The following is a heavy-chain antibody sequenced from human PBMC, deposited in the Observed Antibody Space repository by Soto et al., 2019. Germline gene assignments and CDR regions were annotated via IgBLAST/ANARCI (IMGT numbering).Heavy chain of an antibody. CDR2: IITRSGDT. Sequence: QIQLVQSGAEVTKPGAAVTISRKASGYTLTDYALHWERQAPGQRTEWMGWIITRSGDTKYSPKFQDRITITRDTSATTVYMSLSTLTSEDTAIYYCARDIGSGSYYDSNNWFDPWGQGTLVTVSS. V-gene: IGHV1-3*04. J-gene: IGHJ5*02. CDR1: GYTLTDYA. CDR3: ARDIGSGSYYDSNNWFDP. D-gene: IGHD3-10*01.